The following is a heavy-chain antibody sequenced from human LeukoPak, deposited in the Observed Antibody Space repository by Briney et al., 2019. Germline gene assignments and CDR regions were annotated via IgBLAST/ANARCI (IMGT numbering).Heavy chain of an antibody. J-gene: IGHJ3*02. V-gene: IGHV4-39*01. D-gene: IGHD3-3*01. CDR2: IYYSGIT. Sequence: SETLSLTCTVSGGSVSNNNFYWGWIRQSPGKGLEWIGIIYYSGITYYNPSLKSRVIMAVDTSMDQFSLQLNSVSAADTAVYYCARLWSSFDGFDIWGQGTMVTVSS. CDR1: GGSVSNNNFY. CDR3: ARLWSSFDGFDI.